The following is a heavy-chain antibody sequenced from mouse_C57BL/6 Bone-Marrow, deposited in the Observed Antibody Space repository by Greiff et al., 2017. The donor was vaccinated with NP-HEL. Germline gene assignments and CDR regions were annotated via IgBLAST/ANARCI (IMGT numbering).Heavy chain of an antibody. CDR2: IHPNSGST. D-gene: IGHD3-3*01. J-gene: IGHJ3*01. CDR3: ARSRRFPFWFAY. CDR1: GYTFTSYW. Sequence: QVQLQQPGAELVKPGASVKLSCTASGYTFTSYWMHWVKQRPGQGLEWIGMIHPNSGSTNYNEKFKSKATLTVDKSSSTAYMQLSSLTSEDSAVYYCARSRRFPFWFAYWGQGTLVTVSA. V-gene: IGHV1-64*01.